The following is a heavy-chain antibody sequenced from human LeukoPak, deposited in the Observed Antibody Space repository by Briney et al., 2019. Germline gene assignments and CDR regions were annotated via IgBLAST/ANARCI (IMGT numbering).Heavy chain of an antibody. J-gene: IGHJ4*02. CDR2: IRYDGSNK. CDR3: ARDLGYSYGSDY. Sequence: GGSLRLSCAASGFTFSSYGMHWVRQAPGKGLEWVAFIRYDGSNKYYADSVKGRSTISRDNAKNSLYLQMNSLRAEDTAVYYCARDLGYSYGSDYWGQGTLVTVSS. V-gene: IGHV3-30*02. D-gene: IGHD5-18*01. CDR1: GFTFSSYG.